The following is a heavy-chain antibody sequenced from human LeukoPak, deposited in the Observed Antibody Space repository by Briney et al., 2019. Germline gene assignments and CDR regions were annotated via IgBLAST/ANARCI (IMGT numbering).Heavy chain of an antibody. CDR2: ISSSSSYT. V-gene: IGHV3-11*03. CDR3: ARGDYCSGGSCLPSPSDY. D-gene: IGHD2-15*01. Sequence: KSGGSLRLSCAASGFTFSDYYMSWIRQAPGKGLEWVSYISSSSSYTNYADSVKGRFTISRDNAKNSLYLQMNSLRAEETAVYYCARGDYCSGGSCLPSPSDYWGQGTLVTVSS. J-gene: IGHJ4*02. CDR1: GFTFSDYY.